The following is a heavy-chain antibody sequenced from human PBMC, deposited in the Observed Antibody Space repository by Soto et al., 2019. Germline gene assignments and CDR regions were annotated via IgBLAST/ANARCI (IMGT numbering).Heavy chain of an antibody. CDR3: ARESEAYCGGDCYSRYFDY. V-gene: IGHV1-69*06. CDR1: GCTFSSYA. D-gene: IGHD2-21*02. Sequence: SVKVSCKASGCTFSSYAISCVRRAPGQVLEWMGGIIPIFGTANYAQKFQGRVTITADKSTSTAYMELSSLRSEDTAVYYCARESEAYCGGDCYSRYFDYWGQGTLVTVSS. CDR2: IIPIFGTA. J-gene: IGHJ4*02.